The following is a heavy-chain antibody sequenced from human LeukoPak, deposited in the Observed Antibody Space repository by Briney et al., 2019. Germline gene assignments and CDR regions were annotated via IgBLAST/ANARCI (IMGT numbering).Heavy chain of an antibody. CDR3: ARVRSPRYFDY. V-gene: IGHV3-30*02. CDR2: IRYDGNNK. J-gene: IGHJ4*02. Sequence: GGSLRLSCGASGFTFSNYGMLWVRQAPGKGLDWVAFIRYDGNNKLYADSVKGRFTISRDNSKNTLYLHINSLRAEDTAVYYCARVRSPRYFDYWGQGTLVTVSS. CDR1: GFTFSNYG.